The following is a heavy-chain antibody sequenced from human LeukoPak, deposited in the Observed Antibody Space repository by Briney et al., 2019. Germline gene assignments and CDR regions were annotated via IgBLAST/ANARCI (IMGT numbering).Heavy chain of an antibody. D-gene: IGHD1-7*01. V-gene: IGHV4-61*02. CDR2: IYTSGST. CDR3: ARVPYNWNYGYFDY. CDR1: GGSISSGSYY. J-gene: IGHJ4*02. Sequence: PSQTLSLTCIVSGGSISSGSYYWSWIRQPAGKGLEWIGRIYTSGSTNYNPSLKSRVTISVDTSKNQFSLKLSSVTAADTAVYYCARVPYNWNYGYFDYWGQGTLVTVSS.